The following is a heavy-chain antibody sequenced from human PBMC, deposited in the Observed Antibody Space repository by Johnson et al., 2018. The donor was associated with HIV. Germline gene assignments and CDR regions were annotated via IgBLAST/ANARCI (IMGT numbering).Heavy chain of an antibody. CDR1: GFSFSSYA. J-gene: IGHJ3*02. D-gene: IGHD1-26*01. Sequence: QVQLVESGGGLVKPGRSLRLSCAASGFSFSSYAMHWVRQAPGKGLEWVAVVSYDGSERYYADSVKGRFTISRENYKNTLFLQMNSLRAEDTAVYYCAKERYMGSTTLADAFDMWGQGTMVTVSS. CDR2: VSYDGSER. CDR3: AKERYMGSTTLADAFDM. V-gene: IGHV3-30*04.